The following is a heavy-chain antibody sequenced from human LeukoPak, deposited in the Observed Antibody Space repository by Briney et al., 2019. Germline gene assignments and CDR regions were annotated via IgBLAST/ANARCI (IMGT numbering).Heavy chain of an antibody. V-gene: IGHV4-59*01. CDR1: GGSISSYY. D-gene: IGHD3-22*01. Sequence: SETLSLTCTVSGGSISSYYWSWIRQPPGKGLEWIGYIYYSGSTNYNPSLKSRVTISVDTSKNQFSLKLSSVTAADTAVYYCARDRMYYYDSSGPSAWFDPWGQGTLVTVSS. J-gene: IGHJ5*02. CDR2: IYYSGST. CDR3: ARDRMYYYDSSGPSAWFDP.